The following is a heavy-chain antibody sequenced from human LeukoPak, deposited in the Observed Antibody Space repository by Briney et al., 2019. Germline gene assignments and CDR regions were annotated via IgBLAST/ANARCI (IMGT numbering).Heavy chain of an antibody. CDR2: IYYSGST. CDR3: ARAFHGSGSYYNVENHYYYMDV. Sequence: PSETLSLTCTVSGGSISSYYWSWIRQPPGKGLEWIGYIYYSGSTNYNPSLKSRVTISVDTSKNQFSLKLSSVTAADTAVYYCARAFHGSGSYYNVENHYYYMDVWGKGTTVTVSS. V-gene: IGHV4-59*01. D-gene: IGHD3-10*01. CDR1: GGSISSYY. J-gene: IGHJ6*03.